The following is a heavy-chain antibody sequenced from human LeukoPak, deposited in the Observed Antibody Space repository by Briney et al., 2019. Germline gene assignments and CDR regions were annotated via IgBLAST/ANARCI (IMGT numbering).Heavy chain of an antibody. D-gene: IGHD1-1*01. J-gene: IGHJ4*02. V-gene: IGHV4-59*01. CDR3: ARSLDPDGPIY. Sequence: PSETLSLTCTVSGGSISSYYWSWIRQPPGKGLEWIGYIYYSGSTNYNPSLKSRVTISVDTSKNQFSLKLGSVTAADTAVYYCARSLDPDGPIYWGQGTLVTVSS. CDR2: IYYSGST. CDR1: GGSISSYY.